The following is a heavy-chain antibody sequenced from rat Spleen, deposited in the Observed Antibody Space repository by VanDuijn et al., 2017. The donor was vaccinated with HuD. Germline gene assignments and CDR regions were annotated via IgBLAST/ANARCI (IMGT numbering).Heavy chain of an antibody. CDR3: ATVLSGNWFVY. CDR2: ISPSGGTS. D-gene: IGHD1-1*01. Sequence: EVQLVESGGGLVQPGRSMKLSCAASGFTFSNYYMAWVRQAPTKGLEWVASISPSGGTSYYPDSVMGRFTISRDNAKITQYLQMDSLRSEDTATYYCATVLSGNWFVYWGQGTLVTVSS. CDR1: GFTFSNYY. J-gene: IGHJ3*01. V-gene: IGHV5-25*01.